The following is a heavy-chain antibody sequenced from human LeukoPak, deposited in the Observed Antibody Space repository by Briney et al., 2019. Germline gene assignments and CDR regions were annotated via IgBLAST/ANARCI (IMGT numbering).Heavy chain of an antibody. J-gene: IGHJ5*02. CDR2: IKQNGSEK. CDR3: AKGFGTDH. D-gene: IGHD1-14*01. Sequence: GGSLRLSCAASGFTFSSVWMTSVRQVPGKGLEWVANIKQNGSEKYYMDSVKGRFTISRDDAKNSLYLQMNSLRVEDTAIYYCAKGFGTDHWGQGTLVTVSS. V-gene: IGHV3-7*01. CDR1: GFTFSSVW.